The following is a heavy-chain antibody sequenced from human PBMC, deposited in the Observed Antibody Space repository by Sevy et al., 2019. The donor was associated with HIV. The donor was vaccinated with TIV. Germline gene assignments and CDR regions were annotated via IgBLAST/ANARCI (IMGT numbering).Heavy chain of an antibody. V-gene: IGHV3-7*01. J-gene: IGHJ5*02. D-gene: IGHD4-4*01. CDR2: IKQDGSDK. CDR3: ARETDNSARWLDP. Sequence: GGSLRLSCAASGFTFTGYWMSWVRQTPEKGLEWVANIKQDGSDKNYVDSVKGRFTISRDYAKNTLFLQMNSLTVEDTAVYYCARETDNSARWLDPWGQGTLVTVSS. CDR1: GFTFTGYW.